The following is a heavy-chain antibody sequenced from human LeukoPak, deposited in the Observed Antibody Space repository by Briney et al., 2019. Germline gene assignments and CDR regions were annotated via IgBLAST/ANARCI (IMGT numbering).Heavy chain of an antibody. CDR3: ARDFPDPLGGYNWVAY. D-gene: IGHD5-24*01. Sequence: ASVKVSCKASGYTFTSYYLHWVRQAPGQGLEWMGIINPSGGSTSYAQKFQDRVTMTRDTSTSTVYMELSSLRPEDTAVYYCARDFPDPLGGYNWVAYWGQGTLVTVSS. V-gene: IGHV1-46*01. CDR2: INPSGGST. CDR1: GYTFTSYY. J-gene: IGHJ4*02.